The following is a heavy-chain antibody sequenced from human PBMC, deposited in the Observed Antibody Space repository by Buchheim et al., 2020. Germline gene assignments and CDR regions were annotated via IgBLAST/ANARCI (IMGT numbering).Heavy chain of an antibody. CDR3: AKMEGGLTVTMCPDY. V-gene: IGHV3-23*01. CDR2: LSGTGGST. CDR1: GFTFSGYA. Sequence: EVQLLESGGGLVQPGGSLRLSCAASGFTFSGYAMSWVRQAPGKGLEWVSTLSGTGGSTYYADSVKGRFTISRDNSKNTLYLHMNSLRAEDTAVYYCAKMEGGLTVTMCPDYWGQGTL. D-gene: IGHD4-17*01. J-gene: IGHJ4*02.